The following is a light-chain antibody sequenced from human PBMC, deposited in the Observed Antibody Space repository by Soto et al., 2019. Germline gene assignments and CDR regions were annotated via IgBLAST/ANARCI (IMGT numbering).Light chain of an antibody. Sequence: QSALTQPASVSGSPGQSITISCTGTSSDVGGYNYVSWYQQHPGKAPKLMIYEVSKRPSGVSNRFSGSKSGNTASLTISGLQAEDEADYYCSSYTSGSTLRFGGGTK. J-gene: IGLJ2*01. CDR2: EVS. CDR1: SSDVGGYNY. CDR3: SSYTSGSTLR. V-gene: IGLV2-14*01.